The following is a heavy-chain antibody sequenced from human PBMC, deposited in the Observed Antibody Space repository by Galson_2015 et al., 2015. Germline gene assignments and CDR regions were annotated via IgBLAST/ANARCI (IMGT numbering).Heavy chain of an antibody. V-gene: IGHV5-51*01. CDR3: AGHFYGSGAYYLHY. CDR2: IYPGDSNT. CDR1: GYSFTNYW. Sequence: QSGAEVKKPGESLKVSCEGSGYSFTNYWIAWVRQMPGKGLEWMGIIYPGDSNTRYSPSFQGQVTISADKSISTTYLQWSSLKASAPATYYFAGHFYGSGAYYLHYSGHGTLVTVSS. J-gene: IGHJ4*01. D-gene: IGHD3-10*01.